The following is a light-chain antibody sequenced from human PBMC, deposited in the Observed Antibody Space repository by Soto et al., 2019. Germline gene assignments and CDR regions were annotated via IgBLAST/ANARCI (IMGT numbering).Light chain of an antibody. CDR1: QGISNY. J-gene: IGKJ1*01. Sequence: DIQMTQSPSSLSASVGDRVTITCRASQGISNYLAWFQQKPGKAPKSLIYGASTLQSGVPSRFSGSGSGKYLSHIICSQQPEDFATYYCQQYNSYPRTFGQGTKLEIK. V-gene: IGKV1-16*01. CDR2: GAS. CDR3: QQYNSYPRT.